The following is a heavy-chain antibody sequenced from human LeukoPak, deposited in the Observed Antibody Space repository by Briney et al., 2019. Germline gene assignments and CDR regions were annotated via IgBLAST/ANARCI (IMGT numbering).Heavy chain of an antibody. CDR3: ASRIAAAGYYYYYYAMDV. Sequence: SETLSLTCAVYGGSFSGYYWSWIRQPPGKGLEWIGEIDHSGSTTYNPSLKGRVTISLDTSKNQFSLKMNSVTAADTAVYYCASRIAAAGYYYYYYAMDVWGQGTTVTVSS. D-gene: IGHD6-13*01. V-gene: IGHV4-34*01. CDR2: IDHSGST. CDR1: GGSFSGYY. J-gene: IGHJ6*02.